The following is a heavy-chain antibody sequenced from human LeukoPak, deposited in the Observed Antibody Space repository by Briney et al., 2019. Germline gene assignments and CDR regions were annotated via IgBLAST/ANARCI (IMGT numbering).Heavy chain of an antibody. Sequence: PGGSLRLSCAASGFTFSSYWMHWVRQAPGKGLVWVSRINSDGSSASYADSVKGRFTISRDNAKNTLYLQMNSLRAEDTAVYYCARARLYSASPDFDYWGQGTLVTVSS. CDR2: INSDGSSA. CDR3: ARARLYSASPDFDY. D-gene: IGHD1-26*01. V-gene: IGHV3-74*01. CDR1: GFTFSSYW. J-gene: IGHJ4*02.